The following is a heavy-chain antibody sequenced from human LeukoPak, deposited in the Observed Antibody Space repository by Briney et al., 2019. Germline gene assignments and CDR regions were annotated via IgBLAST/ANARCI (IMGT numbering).Heavy chain of an antibody. V-gene: IGHV3-30*04. CDR1: GFTFSSYA. Sequence: GGSLRLSCAASGFTFSSYAMHWVRQAPGKGLEWVAVISYDGSNKYYADSVKGRFTISRDNSKNTLYLQMNSLRAEDTAVYYCARDPLGDIVVVVGGYFDYWGQGTLVTVSS. CDR3: ARDPLGDIVVVVGGYFDY. D-gene: IGHD2-15*01. CDR2: ISYDGSNK. J-gene: IGHJ4*02.